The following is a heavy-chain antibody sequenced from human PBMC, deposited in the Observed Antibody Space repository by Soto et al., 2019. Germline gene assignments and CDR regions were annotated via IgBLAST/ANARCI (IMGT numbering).Heavy chain of an antibody. D-gene: IGHD3-10*01. CDR1: GFTFDDYG. V-gene: IGHV3-20*04. CDR3: ARDRGDYYGSGSYYVYFEY. J-gene: IGHJ4*02. Sequence: PGGSLRLSCAASGFTFDDYGMSWVRQAPGKGLEWVSGINWNGGSTGYADSVKGRFTISRDNAKNSLYLQMNSLRAEDTALYYCARDRGDYYGSGSYYVYFEYWGQGTLVTVSS. CDR2: INWNGGST.